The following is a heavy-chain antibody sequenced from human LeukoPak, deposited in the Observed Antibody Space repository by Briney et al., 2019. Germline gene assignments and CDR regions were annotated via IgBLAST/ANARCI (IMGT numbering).Heavy chain of an antibody. CDR2: ISGFGGST. V-gene: IGHV3-23*01. D-gene: IGHD6-13*01. J-gene: IGHJ4*02. Sequence: PGGSLRLSCAASGFTFSSYGMSWVRQAPGKGLEWVSAISGFGGSTYHADSVKGRFTISRDNSKNTLYLQMNSLRAEDTAVYYCARGSYSSSWYEYYFDYWGQGTLVTVSS. CDR1: GFTFSSYG. CDR3: ARGSYSSSWYEYYFDY.